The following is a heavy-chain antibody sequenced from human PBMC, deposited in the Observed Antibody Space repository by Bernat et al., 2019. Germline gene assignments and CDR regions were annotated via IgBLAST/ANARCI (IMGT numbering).Heavy chain of an antibody. J-gene: IGHJ3*02. CDR1: GFTVSSNY. CDR3: AREPGTTVTTSDAFDI. Sequence: EVQLVETGGGLIQPGGSLRLSCAASGFTVSSNYMSWVRQAPGKGLEWVSVIYSGGSTYYADSVKGRFNISRDNSKNTLYLQMNSLRAEDTAVYYCAREPGTTVTTSDAFDIWGQGTMVTVSS. D-gene: IGHD4-17*01. V-gene: IGHV3-53*05. CDR2: IYSGGST.